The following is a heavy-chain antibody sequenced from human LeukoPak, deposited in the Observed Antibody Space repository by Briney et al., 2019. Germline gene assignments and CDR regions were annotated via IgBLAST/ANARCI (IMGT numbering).Heavy chain of an antibody. CDR2: INWNSASI. J-gene: IGHJ5*02. CDR3: ANILT. Sequence: GGSLRLSCTVSGFTFYDYAMHWLRQAPGKGLEWVSGINWNSASIDYADSVKGRFTISRDNAKNSLYLQMNSLRDEDTALYYCANILTWGQGTLVTVSS. CDR1: GFTFYDYA. V-gene: IGHV3-9*01.